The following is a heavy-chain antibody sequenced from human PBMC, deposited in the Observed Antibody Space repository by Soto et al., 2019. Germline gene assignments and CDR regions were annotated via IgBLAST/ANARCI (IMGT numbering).Heavy chain of an antibody. CDR2: ISGSGGST. Sequence: PGGSLRLSCAASGFTFSSYAMSWVRQAPGKGLEWVSAISGSGGSTYYADSVKGRFTISRDNSKNTLYLQMNSLRAEDTAVYYCAKEGGGVPGYYYGMDVWGQGTTVTVSS. V-gene: IGHV3-23*01. CDR3: AKEGGGVPGYYYGMDV. D-gene: IGHD3-3*01. CDR1: GFTFSSYA. J-gene: IGHJ6*02.